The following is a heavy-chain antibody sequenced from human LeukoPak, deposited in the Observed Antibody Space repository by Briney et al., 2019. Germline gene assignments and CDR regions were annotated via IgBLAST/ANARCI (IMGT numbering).Heavy chain of an antibody. CDR3: ARGGGPGIAAAGNNWFDP. V-gene: IGHV4-59*01. Sequence: SETLSLTCTVSGGSISSYYWSWIRQPPGKGLEWIGYIYYSGSTNYNPSLKSRVTISVDTSKNQFSLKLSSVTAADTAVYYCARGGGPGIAAAGNNWFDPWGQGTLVTVSS. CDR1: GGSISSYY. D-gene: IGHD6-13*01. J-gene: IGHJ5*02. CDR2: IYYSGST.